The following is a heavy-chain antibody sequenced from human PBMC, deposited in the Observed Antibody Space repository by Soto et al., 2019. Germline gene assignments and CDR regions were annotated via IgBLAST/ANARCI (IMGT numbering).Heavy chain of an antibody. CDR2: IYPGDSDT. Sequence: PGESLKISCKGSGYSFTSYWIGWVRQMPGKGLEWMGIIYPGDSDTRYSPSFQGQVTISADKSISTAYLQWSSLKASDTAMYYCARPRRASFQLSIYFDYWGQGTLVTVSS. CDR3: ARPRRASFQLSIYFDY. J-gene: IGHJ4*02. D-gene: IGHD3-16*02. V-gene: IGHV5-51*01. CDR1: GYSFTSYW.